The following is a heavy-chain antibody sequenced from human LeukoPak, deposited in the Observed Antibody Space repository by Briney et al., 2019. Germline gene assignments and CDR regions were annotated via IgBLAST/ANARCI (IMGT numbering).Heavy chain of an antibody. J-gene: IGHJ3*01. CDR3: ARVPGGGTAAT. D-gene: IGHD1-7*01. CDR1: GGSVSSGSYY. CDR2: IYYSGST. V-gene: IGHV4-61*01. Sequence: PSETLSLTCTVSGGSVSSGSYYWSWLRQPPGKGLEWIGYIYYSGSTNYHPSLKSRVTLSVDTSRNQFSLRLSSLTAADTAVYYCARVPGGGTAATWGQGTMVTISS.